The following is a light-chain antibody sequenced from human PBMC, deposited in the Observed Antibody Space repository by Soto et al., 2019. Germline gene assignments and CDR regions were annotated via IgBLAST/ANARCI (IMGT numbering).Light chain of an antibody. CDR2: DAS. J-gene: IGKJ2*01. V-gene: IGKV1-5*01. CDR3: HQYNSYSPYT. Sequence: DIQMTQSPSTLSASVGDRVTITCRASQSISSWLAWYQQKPGKAPKLLVYDASSLESGVPSRFRGSRSGTEFTLTIRSLQPDDFATYYCHQYNSYSPYTFGHGTKLEIK. CDR1: QSISSW.